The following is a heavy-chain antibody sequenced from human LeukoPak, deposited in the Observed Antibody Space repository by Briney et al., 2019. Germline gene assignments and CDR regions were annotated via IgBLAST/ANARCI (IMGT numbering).Heavy chain of an antibody. D-gene: IGHD6-19*01. CDR3: ARLYADITIAVAGEFDY. Sequence: SETLSLTCAVSGYSISSGYYWGWIRQPPGKGLEWIGSIYHSGSTYYNPSLKSRVTISVDTPKNQFSLKLSSVTAADTAVYYCARLYADITIAVAGEFDYWGQGTLVTVSS. CDR2: IYHSGST. J-gene: IGHJ4*02. CDR1: GYSISSGYY. V-gene: IGHV4-38-2*01.